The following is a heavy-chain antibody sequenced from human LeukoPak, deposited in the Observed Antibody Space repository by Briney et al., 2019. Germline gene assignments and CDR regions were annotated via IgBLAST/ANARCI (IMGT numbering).Heavy chain of an antibody. D-gene: IGHD3-10*01. CDR3: ARDGWFGKLLS. CDR2: IYYSGST. Sequence: PSETLSLTCTVSGGSISSYYWSWIRQPPGKGLEWIGYIYYSGSTNYNPSLKSRVTISVDTSKNQFSLKLSSVTAADTAVYYCARDGWFGKLLSWGQGTLVTVSS. CDR1: GGSISSYY. J-gene: IGHJ4*02. V-gene: IGHV4-59*01.